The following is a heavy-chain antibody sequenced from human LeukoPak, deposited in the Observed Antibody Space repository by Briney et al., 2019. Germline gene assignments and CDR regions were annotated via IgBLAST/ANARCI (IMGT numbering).Heavy chain of an antibody. CDR3: ARYSVDCGPWFPEF. Sequence: SVKVSCEASGFTFTSSAMQGVRQARGQRLEWIGWIVVGSGNTNYAQKFQGRVTMTRDTSISTAYMELNRLTSDDTAVYYCARYSVDCGPWFPEFWGQGTLVTVSS. D-gene: IGHD1-26*01. V-gene: IGHV1-58*02. CDR2: IVVGSGNT. CDR1: GFTFTSSA. J-gene: IGHJ4*02.